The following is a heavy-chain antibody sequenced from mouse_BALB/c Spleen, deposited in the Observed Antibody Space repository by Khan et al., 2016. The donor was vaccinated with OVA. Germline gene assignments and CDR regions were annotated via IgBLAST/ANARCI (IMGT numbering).Heavy chain of an antibody. J-gene: IGHJ2*01. CDR1: GFSLTRHG. CDR3: ARNREPDYFDY. V-gene: IGHV2-9*02. CDR2: IWAGGST. Sequence: QVQLKQSGPGLVAPSQSLSITCTVSGFSLTRHGIHWVRQPPGKGLEWLGIIWAGGSTNYNSALMSRLSLTKDSSKSQVFLKMNSLQTDDTAIYYCARNREPDYFDYWGQGTTLTVSS.